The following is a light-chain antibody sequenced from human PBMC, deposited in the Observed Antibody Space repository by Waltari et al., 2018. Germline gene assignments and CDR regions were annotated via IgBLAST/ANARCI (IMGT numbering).Light chain of an antibody. CDR2: KAS. J-gene: IGKJ2*01. Sequence: DIQMNQSPSTLSASVGDRVTITCRASQSISSWLAWYQQKPGKAPKLLIYKASSLESGVPSRFSGSGSGTEFTLTISSLQPDDFATYYCQQYNSYSPETFGQGTKLEIK. CDR3: QQYNSYSPET. CDR1: QSISSW. V-gene: IGKV1-5*03.